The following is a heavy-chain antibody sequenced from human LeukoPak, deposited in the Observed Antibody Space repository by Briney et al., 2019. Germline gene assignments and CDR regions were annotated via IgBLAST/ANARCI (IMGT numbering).Heavy chain of an antibody. V-gene: IGHV4-59*08. CDR2: IYYTGTT. Sequence: PSETLSLTCSVSGDSISTYYWSWIRQPPGKGLEWIGYIYYTGTTNYNPSLKSRLTISVDTSKNQFSLKLRFVTAADTALYYCARHFRSSGYSDYYYGMDVWGQGTTVTVSS. D-gene: IGHD3-22*01. J-gene: IGHJ6*02. CDR3: ARHFRSSGYSDYYYGMDV. CDR1: GDSISTYY.